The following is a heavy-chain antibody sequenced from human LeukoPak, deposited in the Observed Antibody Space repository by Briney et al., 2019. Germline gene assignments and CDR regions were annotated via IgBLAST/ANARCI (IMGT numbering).Heavy chain of an antibody. CDR3: ATIYSRAWMYYFDY. Sequence: SETLSLTCTVSGGSISSSSYYWGWIRHPPGKELDWIGSIYYSGSTYYNPSLKSRVTLSVDPSKNQFSLKLSSVTAADTAVYYCATIYSRAWMYYFDYWGQGTLVTVSS. V-gene: IGHV4-39*01. CDR2: IYYSGST. CDR1: GGSISSSSYY. D-gene: IGHD6-19*01. J-gene: IGHJ4*02.